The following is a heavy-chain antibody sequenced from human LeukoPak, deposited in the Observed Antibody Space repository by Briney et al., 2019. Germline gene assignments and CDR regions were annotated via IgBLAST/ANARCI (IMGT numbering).Heavy chain of an antibody. CDR3: ARGRFGSC. D-gene: IGHD6-13*01. V-gene: IGHV3-48*03. J-gene: IGHJ1*01. CDR1: GFTFSGYE. Sequence: RPGGSLRPSCTASGFTFSGYEMNWARQAPGKGLEWVSYISSSGNSIYYADSVKGRFTISRDNAKNSLYLQMNSLRAEDMAVYYCARGRFGSCWGQGTLVTVSS. CDR2: ISSSGNSI.